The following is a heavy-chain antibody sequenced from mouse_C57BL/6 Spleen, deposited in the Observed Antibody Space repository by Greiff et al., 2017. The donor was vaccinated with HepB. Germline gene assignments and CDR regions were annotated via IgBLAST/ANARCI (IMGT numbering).Heavy chain of an antibody. CDR3: TRETLLSMDY. CDR1: GYTFTDYE. Sequence: VQLQQSGAELVRPGASVTLSCKASGYTFTDYEMHWVKQTPVHGLEWIGAIDPETGGTAYNQKFKGKAILTADKSSSTAYMELRSLTSEDSAVYYCTRETLLSMDYWGQGTSVTVSS. J-gene: IGHJ4*01. D-gene: IGHD2-10*01. V-gene: IGHV1-15*01. CDR2: IDPETGGT.